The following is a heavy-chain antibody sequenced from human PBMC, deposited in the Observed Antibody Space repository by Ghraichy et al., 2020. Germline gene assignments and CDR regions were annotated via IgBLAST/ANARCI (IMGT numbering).Heavy chain of an antibody. CDR1: GGTFSSYA. CDR3: ARDPPPDYGDYAGYFDY. D-gene: IGHD4-17*01. V-gene: IGHV1-69*13. J-gene: IGHJ4*02. Sequence: SVKVSCKASGGTFSSYAISWVRQAPGQGLEWMGGIIPIFGTANYAQKFQGRVTITADESTSTAYMELSSLRSEDTAVCYCARDPPPDYGDYAGYFDYWGQGTLVTVSS. CDR2: IIPIFGTA.